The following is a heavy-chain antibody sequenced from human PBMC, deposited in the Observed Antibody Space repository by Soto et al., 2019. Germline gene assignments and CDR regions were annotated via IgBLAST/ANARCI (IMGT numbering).Heavy chain of an antibody. CDR3: ARGGQYYDASGYAD. J-gene: IGHJ4*02. V-gene: IGHV1-18*01. CDR2: ISVYNGNT. Sequence: QVKLVQSGTEVKKPGASIKVSCKASGYSFATSGMTWVRQAPGQGLGWMGWISVYNGNTNYDQNLQDRVTMTTATSTSTAYLEVRNVRSDDTAVYYCARGGQYYDASGYADWGQGTLVTVSS. D-gene: IGHD3-22*01. CDR1: GYSFATSG.